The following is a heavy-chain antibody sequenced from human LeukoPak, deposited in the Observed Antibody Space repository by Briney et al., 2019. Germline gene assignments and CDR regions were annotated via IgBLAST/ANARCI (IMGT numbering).Heavy chain of an antibody. Sequence: SETLSLTCTVSGGSMNTYYWTWIRQPPGKGLEWIGYIYHSGSTKYNPSLKSRVTISVDTSKNQFSLNLSSVTAADTAVYYCARDYYDSSGYYYVLSLQDAFDIWGQGTMVTVSS. CDR3: ARDYYDSSGYYYVLSLQDAFDI. V-gene: IGHV4-59*01. D-gene: IGHD3-22*01. CDR1: GGSMNTYY. J-gene: IGHJ3*02. CDR2: IYHSGST.